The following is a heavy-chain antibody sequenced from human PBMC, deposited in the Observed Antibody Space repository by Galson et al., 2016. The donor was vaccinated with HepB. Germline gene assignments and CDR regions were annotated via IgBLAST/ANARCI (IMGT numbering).Heavy chain of an antibody. V-gene: IGHV3-7*01. CDR2: INEDGSKK. Sequence: SLRLSCAASGFSVSSSYMSWVRQAPGKGPEWMAHINEDGSKKYYVESVKGRFTISRDNAKNSLYLQMDSLRAEDTAVYSCVTERRTSSWCFWGQGTLVTVAS. CDR3: VTERRTSSWCF. J-gene: IGHJ1*01. D-gene: IGHD6-13*01. CDR1: GFSVSSSY.